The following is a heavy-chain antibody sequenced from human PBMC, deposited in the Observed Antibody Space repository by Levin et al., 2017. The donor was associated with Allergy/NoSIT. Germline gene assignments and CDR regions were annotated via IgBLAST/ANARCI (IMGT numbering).Heavy chain of an antibody. V-gene: IGHV3-21*01. CDR1: GFTFSSYS. D-gene: IGHD4-17*01. J-gene: IGHJ4*02. CDR2: ISSSSSYI. CDR3: AREPTLNDYGDYFEDY. Sequence: PGGSLRLSCAASGFTFSSYSMNWVRQAPGKGLEWVSSISSSSSYIYYADSVKGRFTISRDNAKNSLYLQMNSLRAEDTAVYYCAREPTLNDYGDYFEDYWGQGTLVTVSS.